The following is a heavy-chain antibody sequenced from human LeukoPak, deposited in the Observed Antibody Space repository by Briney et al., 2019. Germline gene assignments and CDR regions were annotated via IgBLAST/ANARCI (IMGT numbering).Heavy chain of an antibody. V-gene: IGHV4-59*08. CDR2: VHYSGST. D-gene: IGHD3-9*01. J-gene: IGHJ4*02. CDR3: ATGRSIRYFDY. CDR1: GVSIFSYY. Sequence: PSETLSLTRSVSGVSIFSYYWNWIRQPPGKGLEWIGYVHYSGSTNYNPSLKSRVTISVDTSKSQFSLKLSSATAADTAVYYCATGRSIRYFDYWGQGTLLTVSS.